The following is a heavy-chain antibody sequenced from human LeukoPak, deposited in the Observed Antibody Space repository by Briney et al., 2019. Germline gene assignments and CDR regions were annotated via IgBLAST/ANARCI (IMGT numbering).Heavy chain of an antibody. D-gene: IGHD2-15*01. V-gene: IGHV4-59*12. CDR1: GGSISSYY. CDR2: IYYSGST. Sequence: SETLSLTCTVSGGSISSYYWSWIRQPPGKGLEWIGYIYYSGSTHYNPSLKRRVTISVDTSKNQFSLKLSSVTAADTAVYYCARAKGLIVVVVAATQRRGGFDYWGQGTLVTVSS. CDR3: ARAKGLIVVVVAATQRRGGFDY. J-gene: IGHJ4*02.